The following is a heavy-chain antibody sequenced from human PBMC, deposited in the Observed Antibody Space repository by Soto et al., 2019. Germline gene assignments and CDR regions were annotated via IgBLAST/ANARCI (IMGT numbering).Heavy chain of an antibody. Sequence: EVELVESGGGLVQPGGSLRLSCAASGLIGSSTYMNWDRQAPGTGLDWVSVISNGGDTDYADSVKGRCSLSRDISKNTLHLQMSSLSVADTAVYYCVREPRYCSGGSCSITGDAFDLWGQGTMVTFSS. CDR2: ISNGGDT. V-gene: IGHV3-66*01. D-gene: IGHD2-15*01. J-gene: IGHJ3*01. CDR3: VREPRYCSGGSCSITGDAFDL. CDR1: GLIGSSTY.